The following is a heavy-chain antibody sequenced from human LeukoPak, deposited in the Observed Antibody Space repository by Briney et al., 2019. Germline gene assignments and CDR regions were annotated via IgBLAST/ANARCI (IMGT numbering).Heavy chain of an antibody. Sequence: GESLKISCKGSGYSFTSYWIGWVRQMPGKGLEWMGIIYPGDSDTRYSPPFQGQVTISADKSISTAYLQWSSLKASDTAMYYCARRGVTGEFTPLDEYFQHWGQGTLVTVSS. CDR3: ARRGVTGEFTPLDEYFQH. V-gene: IGHV5-51*01. CDR2: IYPGDSDT. J-gene: IGHJ1*01. D-gene: IGHD3-10*01. CDR1: GYSFTSYW.